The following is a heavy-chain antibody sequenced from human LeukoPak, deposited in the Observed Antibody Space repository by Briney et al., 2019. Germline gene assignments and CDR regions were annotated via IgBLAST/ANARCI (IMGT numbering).Heavy chain of an antibody. J-gene: IGHJ5*02. D-gene: IGHD2-2*01. CDR2: IRSKAYGGTT. CDR3: TRDFDDIVVVPAGQSHWFDP. V-gene: IGHV3-49*03. CDR1: GFTFRDYA. Sequence: PGRSLRLSCTASGFTFRDYAMSWFRQAPGKGLEWVGFIRSKAYGGTTEYAASVKGRFTISRDDSKSIAYLQMNSLKTEDTAVYYCTRDFDDIVVVPAGQSHWFDPWGQGTLVTVSS.